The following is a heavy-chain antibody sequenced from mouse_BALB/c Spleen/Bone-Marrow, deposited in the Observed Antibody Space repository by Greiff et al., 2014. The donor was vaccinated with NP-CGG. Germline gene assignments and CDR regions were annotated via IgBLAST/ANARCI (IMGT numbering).Heavy chain of an antibody. Sequence: EVKLVESGGDLVKPGGSLKLSCAASGFTFSSYGMSWGRQTPDKRLEWVATISSGGSNTYYPDSVKGRFTISRDNGKNTLYLQMSSLKSEDTAMYYCARHQRYYAMDYWGQGTSVTVSS. CDR3: ARHQRYYAMDY. CDR2: ISSGGSNT. J-gene: IGHJ4*01. CDR1: GFTFSSYG. V-gene: IGHV5-6*01.